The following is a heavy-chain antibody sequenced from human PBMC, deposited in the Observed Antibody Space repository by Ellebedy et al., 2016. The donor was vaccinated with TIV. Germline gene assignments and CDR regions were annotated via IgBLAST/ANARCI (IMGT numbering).Heavy chain of an antibody. Sequence: GGSLRLSCAASGFTFSSYGMHWVRQAPGKGLEWVAVIWYDGSNKYYADSVKGRFTISRDNSKNTLYLQMNSLRAEDTAVYYCARVKIGDSSGWYAQNYYYYGMDVWGQGTTVTVSS. CDR3: ARVKIGDSSGWYAQNYYYYGMDV. CDR2: IWYDGSNK. D-gene: IGHD6-19*01. J-gene: IGHJ6*02. V-gene: IGHV3-33*01. CDR1: GFTFSSYG.